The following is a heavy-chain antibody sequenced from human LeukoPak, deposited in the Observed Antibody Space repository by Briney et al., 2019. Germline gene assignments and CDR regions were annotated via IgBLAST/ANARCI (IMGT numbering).Heavy chain of an antibody. Sequence: KWMGIINPSGGSTSYAQKLQGRVTMTRDTSTSTVYMELSSLRSEDTAVYYCARATKIVGATDGYFDYWGQGTLVTVSS. J-gene: IGHJ4*02. D-gene: IGHD1-26*01. CDR2: INPSGGST. V-gene: IGHV1-46*01. CDR3: ARATKIVGATDGYFDY.